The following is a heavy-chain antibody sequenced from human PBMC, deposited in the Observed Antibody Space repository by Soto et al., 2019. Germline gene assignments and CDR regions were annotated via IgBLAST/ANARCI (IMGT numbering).Heavy chain of an antibody. Sequence: EVQLLESGGGLVQPGGSLRLSCAASGFTFSSYAMSWVRQAPGKGLEWVLAISGSGGSTYYADSVKGRFTISRDNSKNTLHLQMNSLTADDTAVYYCAKLDCSGGSCYEFDYWGQGTLVTVSS. J-gene: IGHJ4*02. CDR1: GFTFSSYA. D-gene: IGHD2-15*01. CDR3: AKLDCSGGSCYEFDY. CDR2: ISGSGGST. V-gene: IGHV3-23*01.